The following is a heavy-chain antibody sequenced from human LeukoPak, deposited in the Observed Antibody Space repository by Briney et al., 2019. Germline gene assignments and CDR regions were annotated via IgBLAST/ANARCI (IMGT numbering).Heavy chain of an antibody. CDR3: ARDVHADAFDV. CDR1: GRTFRNSF. CDR2: FMPLLDRQ. Sequence: ASVKVSCNSSGRTFRNSFIYWVRQAPGQGLEWMGGFMPLLDRQQYAEKFQGRVTITTDDSTSTAYMELSSLTYEDTAVYYCARDVHADAFDVWGQGTMVTVSS. J-gene: IGHJ3*01. V-gene: IGHV1-69*16.